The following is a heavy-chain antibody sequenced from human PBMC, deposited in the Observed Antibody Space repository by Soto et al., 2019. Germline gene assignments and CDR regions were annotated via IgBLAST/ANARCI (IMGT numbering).Heavy chain of an antibody. CDR2: INHSGST. CDR3: ARGGSIQLWWRIDY. J-gene: IGHJ4*02. CDR1: GGSFRGYY. V-gene: IGHV4-34*01. D-gene: IGHD5-18*01. Sequence: SETLSLTCAVYGGSFRGYYWSWIRPPPGKGLEWIGEINHSGSTNYNPSLESRVTISVDTSKNQFSLKLSSVTAADTAVYYCARGGSIQLWWRIDYWGQGTLVTVSS.